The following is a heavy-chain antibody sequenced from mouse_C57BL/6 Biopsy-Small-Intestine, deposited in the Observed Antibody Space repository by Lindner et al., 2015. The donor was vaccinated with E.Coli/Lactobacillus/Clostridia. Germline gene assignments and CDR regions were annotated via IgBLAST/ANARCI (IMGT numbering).Heavy chain of an antibody. V-gene: IGHV1-7*01. J-gene: IGHJ2*01. CDR1: GFNIKDYY. Sequence: VQLQESGAELVRPGASVKLSCTASGFNIKDYYMHWVKQRPGQGLEWIGYINPSSGYTKYNQKFKDKATLTADKSSSTAYMQLSSLTYEDSAVYYCARGGNGYLDYWGQGTTLTVSS. CDR2: INPSSGYT. D-gene: IGHD2-1*01. CDR3: ARGGNGYLDY.